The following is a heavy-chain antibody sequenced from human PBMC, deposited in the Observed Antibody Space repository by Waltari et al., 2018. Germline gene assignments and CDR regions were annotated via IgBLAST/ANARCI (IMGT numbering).Heavy chain of an antibody. CDR1: GGSFSGYY. CDR3: ARSIGYSGSYFSDY. Sequence: QVQLQQWGAGLLKPSETLSLTCAVYGGSFSGYYWSWIRQPPGKGLEWIGEINHSGSTNYNPSLKSRVTISVDTSKNQFSLKLSSVTAADTAVYYCARSIGYSGSYFSDYWGQGTLVTVSS. D-gene: IGHD1-26*01. V-gene: IGHV4-34*01. CDR2: INHSGST. J-gene: IGHJ4*02.